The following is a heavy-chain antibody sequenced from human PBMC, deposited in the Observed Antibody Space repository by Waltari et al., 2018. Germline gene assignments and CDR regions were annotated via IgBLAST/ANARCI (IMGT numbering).Heavy chain of an antibody. Sequence: QFQLVQSGAEVKKPGASVKVSCKASGYTFTSYAMHWVRQAPGQRLEWMGWINAGNGNTKYSQKFQGRVTITRDTSASTAYMELSSLRSEDTAVYYCARGIAARPGYNWFDPWGQGTLVTVSS. J-gene: IGHJ5*02. CDR2: INAGNGNT. CDR3: ARGIAARPGYNWFDP. D-gene: IGHD6-6*01. CDR1: GYTFTSYA. V-gene: IGHV1-3*01.